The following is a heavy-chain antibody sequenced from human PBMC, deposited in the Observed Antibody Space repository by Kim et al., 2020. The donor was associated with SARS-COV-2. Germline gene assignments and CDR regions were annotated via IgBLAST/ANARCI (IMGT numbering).Heavy chain of an antibody. Sequence: SETLSLTCAVSGGSISSSNWWSWVRQPPGKGLEWIGEIYHSGSTNYNPSLKSRVTISVDKSKNQFSLMLSSVTAADTAVYYCARESGTYMYYFDYWGQGTLVTVSS. CDR1: GGSISSSNW. D-gene: IGHD2-2*02. V-gene: IGHV4-4*02. CDR2: IYHSGST. CDR3: ARESGTYMYYFDY. J-gene: IGHJ4*02.